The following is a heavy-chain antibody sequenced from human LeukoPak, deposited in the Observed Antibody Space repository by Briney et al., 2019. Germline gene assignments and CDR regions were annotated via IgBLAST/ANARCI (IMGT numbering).Heavy chain of an antibody. CDR1: GYTFTGYY. Sequence: ASVKVSCKASGYTFTGYYMHWVRQAPGQGLEWMGIINPSGGSTSYAQKFQGRVTMTRDMSTSTVYMELSSLRSEDTAVYYCARVRGGYDNFDYWGQGTLVTVSS. CDR3: ARVRGGYDNFDY. J-gene: IGHJ4*02. D-gene: IGHD5-12*01. CDR2: INPSGGST. V-gene: IGHV1-46*01.